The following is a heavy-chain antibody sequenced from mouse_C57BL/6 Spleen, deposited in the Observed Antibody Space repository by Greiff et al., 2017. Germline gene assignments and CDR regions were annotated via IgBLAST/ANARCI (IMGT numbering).Heavy chain of an antibody. CDR3: ARSDCDAMDY. CDR2: ISSGSSTI. CDR1: GFTFSDYG. J-gene: IGHJ4*01. D-gene: IGHD2-4*01. Sequence: EVKLMESGGGLVKPGGSLKLSCAASGFTFSDYGMHWVRQAPEKGLEWVAYISSGSSTIYYADTVKGRFTLSRDNAKNTLFLQMTSLSSEDTAMYYGARSDCDAMDYWGQGTSVTVSS. V-gene: IGHV5-17*01.